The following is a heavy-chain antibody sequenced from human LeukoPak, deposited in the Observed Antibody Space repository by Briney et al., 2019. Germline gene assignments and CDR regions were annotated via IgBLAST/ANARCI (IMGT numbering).Heavy chain of an antibody. CDR2: FYSGGVT. Sequence: GGSVRLSCAASGLTVISYMSWVRQAPGKGLEWVSLFYSGGVTYYGDSVRGRFALSRENSQSTLCLQMKRLRDVDTGGYIFVISEELRGVPVYWGQGTLVTVSS. J-gene: IGHJ4*02. CDR3: VISEELRGVPVY. V-gene: IGHV3-53*01. CDR1: GLTVISY. D-gene: IGHD3-10*01.